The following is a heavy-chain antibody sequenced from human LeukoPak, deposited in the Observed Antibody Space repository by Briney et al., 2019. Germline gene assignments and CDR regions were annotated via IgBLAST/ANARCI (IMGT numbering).Heavy chain of an antibody. CDR1: GGSMSGYY. CDR2: IYYGGTT. CDR3: ARGGWYFDL. Sequence: PSETLSLTCTVSGGSMSGYYWSWIWQPPGKGLEWIGYIYYGGTTRYNPSLKSRLTISVDTSKNQFSLRLSSVTAADTAVYYCARGGWYFDLWGRGTLVTVSS. J-gene: IGHJ2*01. V-gene: IGHV4-59*01.